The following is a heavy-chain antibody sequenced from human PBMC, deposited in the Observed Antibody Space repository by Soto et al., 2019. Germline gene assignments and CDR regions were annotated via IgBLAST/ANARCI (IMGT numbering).Heavy chain of an antibody. CDR1: GGSFSGYY. J-gene: IGHJ4*02. V-gene: IGHV4-34*01. D-gene: IGHD3-3*01. CDR3: ARVKPAIFGVVIPNPFDY. Sequence: SETLSLTCAVYGGSFSGYYWSWIRQHPGKGLEWIGEINHSGSTNYNPSLKGRVTISVDTSKNQFSLKLSSVTAADTAVYYCARVKPAIFGVVIPNPFDYWGQGTLVTVSS. CDR2: INHSGST.